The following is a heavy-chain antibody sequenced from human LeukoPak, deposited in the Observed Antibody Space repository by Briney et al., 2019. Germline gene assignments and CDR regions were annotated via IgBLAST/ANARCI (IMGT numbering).Heavy chain of an antibody. J-gene: IGHJ4*02. D-gene: IGHD3-3*01. V-gene: IGHV3-48*02. CDR1: GFTFSSYA. Sequence: QSGGSLRLSCAASGFTFSSYAMSWVRQAPGKGLEWVSYISSSSSTIYYADSVKGRFTISRDNAKNSLYLQMNSLRDEDTAVYYCARGWKGVKYYDFWSGYYSSDYFDYWGQGTLVTVSS. CDR2: ISSSSSTI. CDR3: ARGWKGVKYYDFWSGYYSSDYFDY.